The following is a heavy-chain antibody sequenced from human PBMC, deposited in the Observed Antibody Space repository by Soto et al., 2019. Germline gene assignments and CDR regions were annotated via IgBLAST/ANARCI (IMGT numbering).Heavy chain of an antibody. Sequence: GGSLRLSCAASGFTFSNAWMSWVRQAPGKGLEWVGRIKGEADGGTTDYAAPVKGRITISRDHSKDTLYLQMNSLKTEDTAVYYCTTGLSNGYYNFDYWGEGTPVTVSS. D-gene: IGHD3-22*01. V-gene: IGHV3-15*01. CDR2: IKGEADGGTT. CDR3: TTGLSNGYYNFDY. CDR1: GFTFSNAW. J-gene: IGHJ4*02.